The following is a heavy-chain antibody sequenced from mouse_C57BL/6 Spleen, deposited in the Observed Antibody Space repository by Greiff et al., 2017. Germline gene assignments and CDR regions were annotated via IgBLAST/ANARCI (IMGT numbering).Heavy chain of an antibody. CDR3: ARRSDSSGYVDY. V-gene: IGHV1-82*01. CDR1: GYAFSSSW. Sequence: QVQLKESGPELVKPGASVKISCKASGYAFSSSWMNWVKQRPGKGLEWIGRIYPGDGDTNYNGKFKGKATLTADKSSSTAYMQLSSLTSEDSAVYFCARRSDSSGYVDYWGQGTTLTVSS. CDR2: IYPGDGDT. D-gene: IGHD3-2*02. J-gene: IGHJ2*01.